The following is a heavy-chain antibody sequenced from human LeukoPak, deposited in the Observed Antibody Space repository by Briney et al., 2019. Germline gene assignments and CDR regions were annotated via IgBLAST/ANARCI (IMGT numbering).Heavy chain of an antibody. CDR2: IHYSGST. Sequence: PSEPLSLTGTVSGGPISIYHWSWTRQPPGKGREWMGYIHYSGSTNYNPSLKSRLTISVDTSKNHFSLKQSSVTAADTAVYYSGSTNYNPSLKSRVTISVDTSKNQFSLKLSSVTAADTAVYYCARGGTMVRGEQDDAFDIWGQGTMVTVSS. CDR1: GGPISIYH. V-gene: IGHV4-59*12. J-gene: IGHJ3*02. D-gene: IGHD3-10*01. CDR3: GSTNYNPSLKSRVTISVDTSKNQFSLKLSSVTAADTAVYYCARGGTMVRGEQDDAFDI.